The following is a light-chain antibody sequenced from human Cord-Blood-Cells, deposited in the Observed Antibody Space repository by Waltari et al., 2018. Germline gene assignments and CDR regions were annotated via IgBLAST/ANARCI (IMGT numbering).Light chain of an antibody. Sequence: AIQMTHSPSSLSVFVGDRVTITCRVSQGIRNHLGWDHQKPGKAPKLLIYASSSLQSGVPSRFSGRGSGADVTLTISSLQPGDFAAYYGRQEYNYPGTFGQGTKVE. J-gene: IGKJ1*01. CDR3: RQEYNYPGT. CDR2: ASS. CDR1: QGIRNH. V-gene: IGKV1-6*01.